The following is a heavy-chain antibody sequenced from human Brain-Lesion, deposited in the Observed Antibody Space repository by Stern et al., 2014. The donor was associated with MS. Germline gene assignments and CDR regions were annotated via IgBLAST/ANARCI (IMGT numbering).Heavy chain of an antibody. J-gene: IGHJ6*02. CDR2: IFNSGRP. Sequence: VQLVESGPGLVKPSQTLSLSCTVSGGSISSGGYYWSWIRQPAGKGLEWIGGIFNSGRPRSHPSLQRRVPLSKNTSKNQFSLRLNSMTAADTAVYYCARGRVVPGFQYYATDVWGQGTTVIVSS. CDR1: GGSISSGGYY. CDR3: ARGRVVPGFQYYATDV. D-gene: IGHD2-2*01. V-gene: IGHV4-61*02.